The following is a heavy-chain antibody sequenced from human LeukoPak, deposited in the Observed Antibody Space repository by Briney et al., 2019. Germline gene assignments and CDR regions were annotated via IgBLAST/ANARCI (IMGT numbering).Heavy chain of an antibody. CDR3: ARTLRAGAFDY. D-gene: IGHD1-26*01. J-gene: IGHJ4*02. Sequence: SETLSLTCSVSGGSINSRSYSWTWIRQPPGKDLEWIGSINYRGNTYFNPSLKSRVSMSVDTSTNQFSLKLSSVTAADTAVYYCARTLRAGAFDYWGQGTLVTVSS. CDR2: INYRGNT. CDR1: GGSINSRSYS. V-gene: IGHV4-39*07.